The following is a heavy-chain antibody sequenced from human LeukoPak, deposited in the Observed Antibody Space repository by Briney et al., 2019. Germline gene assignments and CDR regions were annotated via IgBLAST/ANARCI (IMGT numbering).Heavy chain of an antibody. D-gene: IGHD4/OR15-4a*01. CDR3: ARRAGAYSHPYDY. CDR1: GFTFSTYA. CDR2: ISGSGDNI. J-gene: IGHJ4*02. V-gene: IGHV3-23*01. Sequence: GGSLRLSCAASGFTFSTYAMSWVRQAPGKGLEWVSVISGSGDNIYYTDSVKGRFTISRDNSKNTLYLQMNSLRAEDTAVYYCARRAGAYSHPYDYWGQGTLVTVSS.